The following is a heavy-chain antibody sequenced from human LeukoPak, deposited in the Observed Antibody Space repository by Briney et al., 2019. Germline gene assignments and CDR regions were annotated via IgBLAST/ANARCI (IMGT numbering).Heavy chain of an antibody. CDR2: ISAYNGNT. CDR3: ARESLFGERLMDV. CDR1: GYTFTSYG. D-gene: IGHD3-10*01. V-gene: IGHV1-18*01. Sequence: ASVKVSCKASGYTFTSYGISWVRQAPGQGLEWMGWISAYNGNTNYAQKLQGRVTMTRDTSTSTVYMELSSLRSEDTAVYYCARESLFGERLMDVWGQGTTVTVSS. J-gene: IGHJ6*02.